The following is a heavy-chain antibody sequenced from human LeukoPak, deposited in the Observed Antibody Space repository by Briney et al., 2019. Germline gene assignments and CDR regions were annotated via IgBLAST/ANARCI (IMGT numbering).Heavy chain of an antibody. J-gene: IGHJ4*02. CDR3: ARERYGGNSVDY. V-gene: IGHV4-4*08. CDR2: THSSGST. D-gene: IGHD4-23*01. CDR1: GGSISSYY. Sequence: PSETLSLTCTVSGGSISSYYWSWIRQPPGKGLEYIGYTHSSGSTNYNPSLKSRLTMSVDTSKNQFSLKLSSVTAADTAVYYCARERYGGNSVDYWGQGTLVTVSS.